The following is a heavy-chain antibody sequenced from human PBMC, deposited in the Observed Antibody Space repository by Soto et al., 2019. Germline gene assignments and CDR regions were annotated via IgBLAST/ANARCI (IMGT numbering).Heavy chain of an antibody. J-gene: IGHJ5*02. CDR1: GFTFSSYG. Sequence: QVQLVESGGGVVQPGRSLRLSCAASGFTFSSYGMHWVRQAPGKGLEWVAVISYDGSNKYYADSVKGRFTISRDNSKNTLYLQMISLRAEDTAVYYCAKRRSRSYDGGVWFDPWGQGTLVTVSS. V-gene: IGHV3-30*18. CDR2: ISYDGSNK. D-gene: IGHD1-26*01. CDR3: AKRRSRSYDGGVWFDP.